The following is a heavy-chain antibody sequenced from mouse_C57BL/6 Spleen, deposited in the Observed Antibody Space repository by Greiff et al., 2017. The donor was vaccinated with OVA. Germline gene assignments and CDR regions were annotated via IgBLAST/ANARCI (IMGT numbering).Heavy chain of an antibody. V-gene: IGHV14-2*01. CDR1: GFNITDYY. J-gene: IGHJ2*01. CDR3: TRYDYGNYYFDY. D-gene: IGHD2-1*01. CDR2: IDPEGGET. Sequence: EVQLQQSGAELVKPGASVKLSCTASGFNITDYYMHWVKQRTEQGLEWIGRIDPEGGETKYDPKFQGKATITADTSSNTAYLQLSSLTAEDTAVYYCTRYDYGNYYFDYWGQGTTLTVSS.